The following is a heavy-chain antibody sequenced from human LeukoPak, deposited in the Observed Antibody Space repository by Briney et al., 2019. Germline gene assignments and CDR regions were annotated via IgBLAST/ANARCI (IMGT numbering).Heavy chain of an antibody. V-gene: IGHV3-48*02. CDR2: ITTSSSTI. D-gene: IGHD3-10*01. J-gene: IGHJ4*02. Sequence: GGSLRLSCAASGFTINSYWMSWVRQAPGKGLEWVSHITTSSSTIYYADSVKGRFTISRDNAKNSLYLQMNSLRDEDTAVYYCARDRYYYGSGTSYSGVDYWGQGTLVTVSS. CDR3: ARDRYYYGSGTSYSGVDY. CDR1: GFTINSYW.